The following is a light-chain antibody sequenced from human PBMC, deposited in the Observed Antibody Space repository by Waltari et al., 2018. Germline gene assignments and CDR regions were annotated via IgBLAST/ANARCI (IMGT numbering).Light chain of an antibody. CDR1: QSISTF. V-gene: IGKV1-39*01. CDR2: AAS. CDR3: QQSYSTPWT. J-gene: IGKJ1*01. Sequence: DIQMTQSPSSLSASVGDRVTITCRASQSISTFLSWYQQTPGKAPKLLIYAASSLPVEVPSRFSGAVSGTEFTLTISSLQPEDFATYYCQQSYSTPWTFGQGNKVEIK.